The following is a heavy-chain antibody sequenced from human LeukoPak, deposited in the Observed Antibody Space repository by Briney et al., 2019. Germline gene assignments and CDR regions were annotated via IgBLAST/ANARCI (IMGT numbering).Heavy chain of an antibody. CDR3: AGYYYDSTTYRDY. D-gene: IGHD3-22*01. V-gene: IGHV3-7*01. CDR2: IKEDGSEK. J-gene: IGHJ4*02. Sequence: GGSLRLSCAASGFTFSSYWMNWVRQAPGKGLEWVANIKEDGSEKYYADSVKGRFTISRDNAKNSLYLQMNSLRAEDTAVYYCAGYYYDSTTYRDYWGRGTLVTVSS. CDR1: GFTFSSYW.